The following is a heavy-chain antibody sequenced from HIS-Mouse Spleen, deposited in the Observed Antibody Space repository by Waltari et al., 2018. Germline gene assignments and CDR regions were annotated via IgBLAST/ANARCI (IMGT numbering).Heavy chain of an antibody. J-gene: IGHJ4*02. V-gene: IGHV4-39*07. CDR3: ARGDGFWSGYGER. Sequence: QLQLQESGPGLVQPSETLSLTCTVSGGPTSSSSHYWGWIRQPPGKGLEWIGSIYYSGSTYYNPSLKSRVTISVDTSKNQFSLKLSSVTAADTAVYYCARGDGFWSGYGERWGQGTLVTVSS. CDR2: IYYSGST. D-gene: IGHD3-3*01. CDR1: GGPTSSSSHY.